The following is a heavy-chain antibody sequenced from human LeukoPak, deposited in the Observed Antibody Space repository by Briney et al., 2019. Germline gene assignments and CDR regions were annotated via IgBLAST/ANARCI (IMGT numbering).Heavy chain of an antibody. V-gene: IGHV1-8*01. CDR1: GYTFRIHD. CDR3: ARESERNDGWFDP. Sequence: GASVLVSCKASGYTFRIHDFNWVRQAPGQGLEWMGWVSPKTGRTGYAPKFQGRVYMTTNASLSTAYMELSSLRSDDTAVYFWARESERNDGWFDPWGQGTLVTVSS. D-gene: IGHD1-1*01. CDR2: VSPKTGRT. J-gene: IGHJ5*02.